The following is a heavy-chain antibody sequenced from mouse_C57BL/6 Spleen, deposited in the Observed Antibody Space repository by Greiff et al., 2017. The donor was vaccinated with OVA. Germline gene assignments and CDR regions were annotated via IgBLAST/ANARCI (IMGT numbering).Heavy chain of an antibody. J-gene: IGHJ2*01. CDR1: GFTFSDYY. D-gene: IGHD1-1*01. CDR2: INYDGSST. V-gene: IGHV5-16*01. CDR3: ARGGYYGSSYAFDY. Sequence: EVKLVESEGGLVQPGSSMKLSCTASGFTFSDYYMAWVRQVPEKGLEWVANINYDGSSTYYLDSLKSRFIISRDNAKNILYLQMSSLKSEDTATYYCARGGYYGSSYAFDYWSQGTTLTVSS.